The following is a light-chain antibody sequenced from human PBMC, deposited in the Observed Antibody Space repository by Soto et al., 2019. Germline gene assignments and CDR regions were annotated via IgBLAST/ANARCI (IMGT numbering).Light chain of an antibody. CDR3: QQADSFPSIT. J-gene: IGKJ5*01. Sequence: IQMTQSPSTLSASVGDRVTFTCRASQDISGWLAWYQQKPGRAPKLLIYAASTLENGVPSRFSGSGSGTDFTLTISSLQPEDSATYFCQQADSFPSITFGQGTRLEIK. CDR1: QDISGW. V-gene: IGKV1-12*02. CDR2: AAS.